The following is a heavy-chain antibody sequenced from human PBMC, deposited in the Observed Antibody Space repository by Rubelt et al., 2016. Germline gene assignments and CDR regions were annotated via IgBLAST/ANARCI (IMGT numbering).Heavy chain of an antibody. V-gene: IGHV3-21*04. J-gene: IGHJ4*02. Sequence: SISSSSSYIYYADSVKGRFTISRDNSKNTLYLQMNSLRAEDTAVYYCAKDEPQRWLQLQAQGLDYWGQGTLVTVSS. CDR3: AKDEPQRWLQLQAQGLDY. CDR2: ISSSSSYI. D-gene: IGHD5-24*01.